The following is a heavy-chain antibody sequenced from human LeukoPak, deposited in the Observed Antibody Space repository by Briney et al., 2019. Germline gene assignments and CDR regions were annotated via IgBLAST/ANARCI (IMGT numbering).Heavy chain of an antibody. CDR1: GGSISSYY. Sequence: SETLSLTCTVSGGSISSYYWSWIRQPPGKGLEWIGYIYYSGSTNYNPSLKSRVTISVDTSKNQFSLKLSSVTAAGTAVYYCARVLYSIHDYWGQGTLVTVSS. V-gene: IGHV4-59*01. CDR2: IYYSGST. J-gene: IGHJ4*02. D-gene: IGHD6-13*01. CDR3: ARVLYSIHDY.